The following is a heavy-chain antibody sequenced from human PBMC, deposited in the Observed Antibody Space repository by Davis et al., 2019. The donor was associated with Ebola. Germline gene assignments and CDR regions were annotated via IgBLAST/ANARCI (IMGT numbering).Heavy chain of an antibody. J-gene: IGHJ4*02. Sequence: PGGSLRLSCAASEFTFSRHGMSWVRQAPGKGLEWVAGIKPDGSERFYVDSVKGRFTISRDNAENSVYLQMTSLRAEDTALYYCARDISMGGLDYWGQGSLVTVSS. CDR1: EFTFSRHG. D-gene: IGHD2-15*01. CDR2: IKPDGSER. V-gene: IGHV3-7*03. CDR3: ARDISMGGLDY.